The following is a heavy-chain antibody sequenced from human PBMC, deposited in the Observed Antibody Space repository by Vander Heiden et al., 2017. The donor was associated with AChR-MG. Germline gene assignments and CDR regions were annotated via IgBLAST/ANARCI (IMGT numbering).Heavy chain of an antibody. Sequence: EVQLVESGGGLVQPGRSLRLSCAASGFTFDDYAMHWVRQAPGKGLEWVSGISWNSGSIGYADSVKGRFTISRDNAKNSLYLQMNSLRAEDTALYYCAKDRQRAAAGHIFDYWGQGTLVTVSS. J-gene: IGHJ4*02. CDR1: GFTFDDYA. CDR3: AKDRQRAAAGHIFDY. D-gene: IGHD6-13*01. CDR2: ISWNSGSI. V-gene: IGHV3-9*01.